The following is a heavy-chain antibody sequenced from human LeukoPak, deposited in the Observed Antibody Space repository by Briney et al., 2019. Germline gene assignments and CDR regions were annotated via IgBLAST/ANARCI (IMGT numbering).Heavy chain of an antibody. Sequence: SETLSLTCTVSGGSISSGGYSWSWIRQHPGKGLEWIGYIYYSGSTYYNPSLKSRVTISVDTSKNQFSLKLSSVTAADTAVYYCARGGIATFFYYWGQGTLVTVSS. CDR3: ARGGIATFFYY. D-gene: IGHD6-13*01. CDR1: GGSISSGGYS. CDR2: IYYSGST. J-gene: IGHJ4*02. V-gene: IGHV4-31*03.